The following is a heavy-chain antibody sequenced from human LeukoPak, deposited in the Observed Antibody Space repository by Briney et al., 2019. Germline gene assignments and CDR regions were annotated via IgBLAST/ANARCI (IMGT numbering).Heavy chain of an antibody. D-gene: IGHD5-18*01. Sequence: GGSLRLSCAASGFTFSNYKLNWVRQAPGKGLEWVSYISSSGRNIYYADSVKGRFTISRDNAKNSLYLQMNSLRAEDTAVYYCASDLAQLCSKDYWGQGTLVTVSS. CDR2: ISSSGRNI. CDR1: GFTFSNYK. J-gene: IGHJ4*02. V-gene: IGHV3-48*03. CDR3: ASDLAQLCSKDY.